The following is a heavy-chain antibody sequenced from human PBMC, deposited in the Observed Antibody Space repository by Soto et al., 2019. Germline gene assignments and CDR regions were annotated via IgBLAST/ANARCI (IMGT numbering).Heavy chain of an antibody. CDR1: GYTFTSYA. J-gene: IGHJ4*02. D-gene: IGHD6-13*01. CDR3: ARETDGYSSSWTNFDY. CDR2: INAGNGNT. V-gene: IGHV1-3*01. Sequence: QVQLVQSGAEVKKPGASVKVSCKASGYTFTSYAMHWVRQAPGQRLEWMGWINAGNGNTKYSQKFQGRVTITRDTSASTAYMELSSLRSEDTAVYYCARETDGYSSSWTNFDYWGQGTLVTVSS.